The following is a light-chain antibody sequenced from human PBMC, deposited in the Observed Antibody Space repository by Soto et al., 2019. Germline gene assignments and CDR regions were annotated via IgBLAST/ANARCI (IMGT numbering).Light chain of an antibody. CDR3: QQVNSFPIT. J-gene: IGKJ5*01. Sequence: DIEMTQSPSSVSASAGDRVTITCRATQGIASWFAWYQQKPGKAPQLLIYAASSLQSRVPSRFSGSGSGTNFTITNSSLQREDFATYYGQQVNSFPITFGQGTRLEIK. CDR1: QGIASW. V-gene: IGKV1-12*01. CDR2: AAS.